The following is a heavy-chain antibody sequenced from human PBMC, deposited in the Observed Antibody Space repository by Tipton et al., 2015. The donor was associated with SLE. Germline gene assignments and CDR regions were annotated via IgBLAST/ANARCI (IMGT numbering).Heavy chain of an antibody. Sequence: TLSLTCTVSGVSISSHYWSWIRQPPGKGLEWIGYIYYSGSTNYNPSLKSRVTISVDTSKNQFSLKLSSVTAADTAVYYCARDLAIFGVGFDYWGQGTLVTVSS. CDR2: IYYSGST. CDR3: ARDLAIFGVGFDY. V-gene: IGHV4-59*11. D-gene: IGHD3-3*01. J-gene: IGHJ4*02. CDR1: GVSISSHY.